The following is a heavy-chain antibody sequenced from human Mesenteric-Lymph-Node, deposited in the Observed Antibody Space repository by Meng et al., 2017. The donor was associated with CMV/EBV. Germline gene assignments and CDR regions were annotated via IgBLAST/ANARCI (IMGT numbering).Heavy chain of an antibody. CDR3: AREPWELLPPNHYYYYYGMDV. D-gene: IGHD1-26*01. Sequence: SVKVSCKASGYTFTSYDINWVRQAPGQGLEWMGGIIPIFGTANYAQKFQGRVTITTDESTSTDYMELSSLRSEDTAVYYCAREPWELLPPNHYYYYYGMDVWGQGTTVTVSS. CDR2: IIPIFGTA. CDR1: GYTFTSYD. J-gene: IGHJ6*02. V-gene: IGHV1-69*05.